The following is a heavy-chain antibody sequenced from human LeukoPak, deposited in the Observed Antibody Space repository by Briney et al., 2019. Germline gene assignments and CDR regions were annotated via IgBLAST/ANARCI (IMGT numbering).Heavy chain of an antibody. CDR1: GYIFNSYW. CDR2: ISGYNGNT. D-gene: IGHD2-2*01. V-gene: IGHV1-18*01. J-gene: IGHJ4*02. Sequence: ASVKVSRKSSGYIFNSYWITLVRQAPGQGLEWMGRISGYNGNTKYAQKFQGRVTMTTDTPTSTGYMELRTLRSDDTAVYYCARVFGLFLIPTSYFDLWGQGSLVTVSS. CDR3: ARVFGLFLIPTSYFDL.